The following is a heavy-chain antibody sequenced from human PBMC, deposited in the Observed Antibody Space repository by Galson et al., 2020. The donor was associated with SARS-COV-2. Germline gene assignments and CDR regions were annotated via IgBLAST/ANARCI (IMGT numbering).Heavy chain of an antibody. CDR1: GYTFTGYY. CDR2: INPNSGGT. V-gene: IGHV1-2*02. CDR3: AREWGSSGWSWFDP. Sequence: GESLKISCKASGYTFTGYYMHWVRQAPGQGLEWMGWINPNSGGTNYAQKFQGRVTMTRDTSISTAYMELSRLRSDDTAVYYCAREWGSSGWSWFDPWGQGTLVTVSS. D-gene: IGHD6-19*01. J-gene: IGHJ5*02.